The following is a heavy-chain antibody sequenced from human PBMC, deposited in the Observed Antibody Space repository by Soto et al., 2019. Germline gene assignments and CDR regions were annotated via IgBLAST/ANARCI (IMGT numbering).Heavy chain of an antibody. CDR3: GRGLVGAEYNWFDP. CDR2: ISYDGSNK. D-gene: IGHD1-26*01. Sequence: QVQLVESGGGVVQPGRSLRLSCAASGFTFSSYAMHWVRQAPGKGLEWVAVISYDGSNKYYADSVKGRFTISRDNSKNTLYLQMNSLRAEDTAVYYCGRGLVGAEYNWFDPWGQGTLVIVSS. CDR1: GFTFSSYA. J-gene: IGHJ5*02. V-gene: IGHV3-30-3*01.